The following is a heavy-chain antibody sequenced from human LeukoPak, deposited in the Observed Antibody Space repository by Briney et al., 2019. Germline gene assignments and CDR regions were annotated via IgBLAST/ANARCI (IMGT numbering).Heavy chain of an antibody. D-gene: IGHD3-22*01. J-gene: IGHJ4*02. Sequence: GASVKVSCKVSGYTLTELSMHWVRQAPGKGLEWMGGFDPEDGETIYTQKFQGRVTMTEDTSTDTAYMELSSLRSEDTAVYYCATGYDSSGSPFDYWGQGTLVTVSS. CDR3: ATGYDSSGSPFDY. CDR1: GYTLTELS. CDR2: FDPEDGET. V-gene: IGHV1-24*01.